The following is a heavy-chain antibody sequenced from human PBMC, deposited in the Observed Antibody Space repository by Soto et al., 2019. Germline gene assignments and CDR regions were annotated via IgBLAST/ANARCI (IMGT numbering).Heavy chain of an antibody. D-gene: IGHD5-12*01. V-gene: IGHV3-23*01. J-gene: IGHJ4*02. CDR3: AEGGFYDGFDY. CDR1: GFTFTNFA. Sequence: PGGSLRLSCAASGFTFTNFAMSWVRQAPGKGLEWVSSITSSSDRTYYAASVKGRFTISRDNSKNMVFLQMNSLRGEDTAVYYCAEGGFYDGFDYWGQGSLVTV. CDR2: ITSSSDRT.